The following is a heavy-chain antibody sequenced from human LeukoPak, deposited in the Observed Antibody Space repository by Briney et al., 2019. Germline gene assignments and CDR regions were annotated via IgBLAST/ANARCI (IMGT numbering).Heavy chain of an antibody. Sequence: SETLSLTCAVYGGSFSGYYWSWIRQPPGKGLEWIGEINHSGSTNYNPSLKSRVTISVDTSKNQFSLKLSSVTAADTAVYYCARVRDIKLTYYYGMDVWGQGTTVTVSS. D-gene: IGHD2-15*01. V-gene: IGHV4-34*01. CDR1: GGSFSGYY. CDR3: ARVRDIKLTYYYGMDV. CDR2: INHSGST. J-gene: IGHJ6*02.